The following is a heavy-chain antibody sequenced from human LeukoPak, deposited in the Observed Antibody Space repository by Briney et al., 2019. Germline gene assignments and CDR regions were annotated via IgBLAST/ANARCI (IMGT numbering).Heavy chain of an antibody. Sequence: KPSQTLSLTCTVSGGSISSGYYYWSWIRQPPGKGLEWIGYIYYSGSTYYNPSLKSRVTISVDTSKNQFSLKLSSVSAADTAVYYCARCYQQLCYWFDPWGQGTLVTVSS. J-gene: IGHJ5*02. V-gene: IGHV4-30-4*01. CDR2: IYYSGST. D-gene: IGHD2-2*01. CDR3: ARCYQQLCYWFDP. CDR1: GGSISSGYYY.